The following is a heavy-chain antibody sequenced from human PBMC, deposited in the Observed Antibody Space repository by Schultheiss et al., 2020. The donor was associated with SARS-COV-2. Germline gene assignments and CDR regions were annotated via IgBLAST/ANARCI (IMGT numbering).Heavy chain of an antibody. D-gene: IGHD4-17*01. Sequence: SVKVSCKASGGTFSSYAISWVRQAPGQGLEWMGGIIPIFGTANYAQKFQGRVTITADESTSTAYMELSSLRSEDTAVYYCAREYRGDYVFDYWGQGTLVTVSS. CDR2: IIPIFGTA. CDR3: AREYRGDYVFDY. CDR1: GGTFSSYA. J-gene: IGHJ4*02. V-gene: IGHV1-69*13.